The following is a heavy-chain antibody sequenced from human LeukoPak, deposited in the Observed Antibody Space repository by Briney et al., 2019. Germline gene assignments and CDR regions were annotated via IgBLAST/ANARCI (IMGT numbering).Heavy chain of an antibody. CDR2: FYYSGST. CDR1: GGSFSGYY. J-gene: IGHJ5*02. V-gene: IGHV4-34*01. D-gene: IGHD3-22*01. CDR3: ARQNYYDSSIDP. Sequence: SETLSLTRAVYGGSFSGYYWSWIRQPPGKGLEWMGTFYYSGSTYHNPSLKSRVSISVDTSKNQFSLNLRSVTAADTAVYYCARQNYYDSSIDPWGQGTLVTVSS.